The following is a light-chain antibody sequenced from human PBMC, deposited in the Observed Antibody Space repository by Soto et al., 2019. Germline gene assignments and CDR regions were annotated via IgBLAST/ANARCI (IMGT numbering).Light chain of an antibody. CDR2: GAY. CDR1: QSVSSD. Sequence: DTLLTHAPAARSVSPVERATLSFSASQSVSSDLAWYHQKPGQAPRLLIYGAYTRATGIPARFSGSGSGTEFTLTINSMQSEDFAVYYCKQYNNWQRTFGKGTKVDIK. J-gene: IGKJ1*01. V-gene: IGKV3-15*01. CDR3: KQYNNWQRT.